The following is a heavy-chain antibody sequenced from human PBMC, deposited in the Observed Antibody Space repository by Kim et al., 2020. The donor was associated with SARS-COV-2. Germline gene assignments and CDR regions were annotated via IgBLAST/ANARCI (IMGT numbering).Heavy chain of an antibody. CDR2: IIPIFGTA. D-gene: IGHD3-16*02. CDR3: AAYDYVWGSYRPYVDWFDP. J-gene: IGHJ5*02. V-gene: IGHV1-69*13. CDR1: GGTFSSYA. Sequence: SVKVSCKASGGTFSSYAISWVRQAPGQGLEWMGGIIPIFGTANYAQKFQGRVTITADESTSTAYMELSSLRSEDTAVYYCAAYDYVWGSYRPYVDWFDPWGQGTLVTVSS.